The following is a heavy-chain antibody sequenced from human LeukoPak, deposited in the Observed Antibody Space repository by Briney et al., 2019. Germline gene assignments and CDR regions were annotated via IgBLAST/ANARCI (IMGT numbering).Heavy chain of an antibody. D-gene: IGHD6-19*01. V-gene: IGHV3-23*01. CDR2: ISGGGVTT. CDR1: GFTSIAYA. CDR3: AKCSTSAYTTGWCNWIDP. J-gene: IGHJ5*02. Sequence: GGSLRLSCVGSGFTSIAYALTWARQAPGKGLEWVSGISGGGVTTYYADSVKGRFTISRDNSKNTLYLQMNSLRADDTAIYYCAKCSTSAYTTGWCNWIDPWGQGTLVTVSS.